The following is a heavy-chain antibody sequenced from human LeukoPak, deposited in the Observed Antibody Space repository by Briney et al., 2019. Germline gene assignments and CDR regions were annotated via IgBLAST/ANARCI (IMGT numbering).Heavy chain of an antibody. CDR1: GFTFSSYG. D-gene: IGHD2-2*01. Sequence: GGSLRLSCAASGFTFSSYGMSWVRQAPGKGLELVSAISGSGGSTYYADSVKGRFTISRDNSKNALYLQMNSLRAEDTAVYYCAKGMNSLVVPAAIDYWGQGTLVTVSS. CDR3: AKGMNSLVVPAAIDY. CDR2: ISGSGGST. J-gene: IGHJ4*02. V-gene: IGHV3-23*01.